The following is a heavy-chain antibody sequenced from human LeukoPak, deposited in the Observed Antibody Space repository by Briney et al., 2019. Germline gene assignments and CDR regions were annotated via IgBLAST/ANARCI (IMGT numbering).Heavy chain of an antibody. CDR1: GYTFTSYG. CDR3: ARNSDKYGDYEIAY. D-gene: IGHD4-17*01. Sequence: ASVKVSCKASGYTFTSYGISWVRQAPGQGLEWMGWISAYNGNTNYAQKLQGRVTMTTDTSTSTAYMELRSLRSDDTAVYYCARNSDKYGDYEIAYWGQGTLVTVSS. CDR2: ISAYNGNT. J-gene: IGHJ4*02. V-gene: IGHV1-18*01.